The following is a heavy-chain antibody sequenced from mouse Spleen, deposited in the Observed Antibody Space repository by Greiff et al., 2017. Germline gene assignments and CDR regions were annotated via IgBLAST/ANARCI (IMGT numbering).Heavy chain of an antibody. D-gene: IGHD2-1*01. CDR3: ARRRVTGAYAMDY. CDR1: GYTFTDYY. CDR2: INPYNGGT. V-gene: IGHV1-19*01. Sequence: VQLKESGPVLVKPGASVKMSCKASGYTFTDYYMNWVKQSHGKSLEWIGVINPYNGGTSYNQKFKGKATLTVDKSSSTAYMEFNSLTSEDSAVYYCARRRVTGAYAMDYWGQGTSVTVSS. J-gene: IGHJ4*01.